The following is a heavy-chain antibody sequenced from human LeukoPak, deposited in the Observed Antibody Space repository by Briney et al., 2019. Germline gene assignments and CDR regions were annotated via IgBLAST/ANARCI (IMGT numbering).Heavy chain of an antibody. J-gene: IGHJ3*02. CDR3: TRGYRGKSVYAFDI. V-gene: IGHV3-72*01. CDR1: GFTLSDHY. D-gene: IGHD1-26*01. CDR2: TGNKVDSYTT. Sequence: GGSLRLSCAASGFTLSDHYVEWVPQAPGKELEGGGRTGNKVDSYTTDHAPSVTGRFTISRDDSKNSLYLQMNSLKTEDTAVYYCTRGYRGKSVYAFDIWGQGTMVTVCS.